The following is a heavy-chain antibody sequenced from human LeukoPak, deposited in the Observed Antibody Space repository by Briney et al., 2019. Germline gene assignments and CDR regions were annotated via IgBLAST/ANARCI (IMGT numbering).Heavy chain of an antibody. V-gene: IGHV1-8*01. CDR3: ARGPPIRGYRYGYDTGYYYSYSMDV. CDR2: MNPISGNT. Sequence: ASVKVSCKASGYTFTSYDINWVRQATGQGLEWMGRMNPISGNTGHAQKFQGRVTMTRDTSISTAYMELSSLRSEDTAVYYCARGPPIRGYRYGYDTGYYYSYSMDVWGKGTTVTISS. J-gene: IGHJ6*03. D-gene: IGHD5-18*01. CDR1: GYTFTSYD.